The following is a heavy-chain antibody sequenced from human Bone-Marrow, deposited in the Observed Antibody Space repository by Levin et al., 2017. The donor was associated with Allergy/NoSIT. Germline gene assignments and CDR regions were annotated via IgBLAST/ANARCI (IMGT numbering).Heavy chain of an antibody. J-gene: IGHJ5*02. CDR3: ARWVVGASNWFDP. CDR1: GGSINSGNYY. Sequence: LRLSCTVSGGSINSGNYYWTWIRQHPGKGLEWIGYIYYSGSTYYNPSLKSRVTISVDTSKNQFSLDLYSVTAADTAVYYCARWVVGASNWFDPWGQGTLVTVSS. V-gene: IGHV4-31*03. D-gene: IGHD2-15*01. CDR2: IYYSGST.